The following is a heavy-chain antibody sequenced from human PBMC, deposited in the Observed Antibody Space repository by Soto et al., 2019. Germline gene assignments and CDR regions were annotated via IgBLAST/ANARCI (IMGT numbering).Heavy chain of an antibody. Sequence: GGSLRLSCAASGFTFSSYAMHWVRQAPGKGLEWVAVISHDGSNKYYADSVKGRFTISRDNSKNTLYLQMNSLRAEDTAVYYCAREVFSIVVVTAAGRLRPPDYWGQGTLVTVSS. CDR3: AREVFSIVVVTAAGRLRPPDY. V-gene: IGHV3-30-3*01. CDR1: GFTFSSYA. CDR2: ISHDGSNK. D-gene: IGHD2-2*01. J-gene: IGHJ4*02.